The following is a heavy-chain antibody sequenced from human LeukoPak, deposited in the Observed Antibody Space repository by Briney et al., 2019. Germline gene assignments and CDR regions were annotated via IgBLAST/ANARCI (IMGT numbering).Heavy chain of an antibody. Sequence: SETLSLTCTVSSGSLSSFYWNWIRQPAGKGLEWVGRIYPSGSTDYNASLKSRVTMSVDTFKKQFSLKLNSVTAADTAVYYCARSSGHDFDYWGQGILVTVSS. V-gene: IGHV4-4*07. CDR3: ARSSGHDFDY. CDR2: IYPSGST. J-gene: IGHJ4*02. D-gene: IGHD5-12*01. CDR1: SGSLSSFY.